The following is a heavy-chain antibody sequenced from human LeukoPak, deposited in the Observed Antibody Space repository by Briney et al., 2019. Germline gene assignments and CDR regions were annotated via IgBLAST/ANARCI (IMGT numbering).Heavy chain of an antibody. Sequence: SETLSLTCTVSGGSVSSPNYYWGWIRQPPGKGLEWIGSIYYSGSTYYNPSLKSRVTISVDTSKNQFSLKLSSVTAADTAVYYCARHIPYYYDSSGYWYYFDYWGQGTLVTVSS. V-gene: IGHV4-39*01. CDR2: IYYSGST. CDR3: ARHIPYYYDSSGYWYYFDY. J-gene: IGHJ4*02. CDR1: GGSVSSPNYY. D-gene: IGHD3-22*01.